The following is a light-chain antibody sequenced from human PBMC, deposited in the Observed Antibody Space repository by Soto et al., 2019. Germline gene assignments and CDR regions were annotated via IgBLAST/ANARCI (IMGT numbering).Light chain of an antibody. V-gene: IGLV2-11*01. CDR3: CSYAGSYTFVV. Sequence: QSALTQPRSVSGSPGQSVTISCTGTSSDVGGYDYVSWYQQYPGKAPKLMIYDVSKRPSGVPDRFSGSKSGNTASLTISGLQAEDEADYHCCSYAGSYTFVVFGGGTKLTVL. J-gene: IGLJ2*01. CDR2: DVS. CDR1: SSDVGGYDY.